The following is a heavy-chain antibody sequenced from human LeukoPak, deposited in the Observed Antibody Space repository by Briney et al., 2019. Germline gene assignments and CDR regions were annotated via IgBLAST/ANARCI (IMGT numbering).Heavy chain of an antibody. CDR2: IFHSGST. CDR1: GASIFRSNW. V-gene: IGHV4-4*02. CDR3: SREGYSCPNWFDT. D-gene: IGHD4-11*01. Sequence: SGTLSLTCAVSGASIFRSNWWSWVRQPPGKGLEWIGQIFHSGSTSYNPSFKSRVSMSVDTAKNQISLILTSVTAADTAVYYCSREGYSCPNWFDTWGQGTLVTVSS. J-gene: IGHJ5*02.